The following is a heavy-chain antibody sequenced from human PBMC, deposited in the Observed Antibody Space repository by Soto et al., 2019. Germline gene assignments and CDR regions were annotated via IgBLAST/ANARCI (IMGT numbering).Heavy chain of an antibody. J-gene: IGHJ4*02. D-gene: IGHD3-16*01. CDR1: GYTFTNFG. Sequence: QVQLVQSGAEVKKPGASVKVACKASGYTFTNFGISWVRPAPGHGPEWLGWISASNGKTNYAQKCQGRITMTKDTSKSTAYMEVRSLRFDDTAVYYCARGGAPIVYWGQGTLVTVSS. CDR3: ARGGAPIVY. CDR2: ISASNGKT. V-gene: IGHV1-18*01.